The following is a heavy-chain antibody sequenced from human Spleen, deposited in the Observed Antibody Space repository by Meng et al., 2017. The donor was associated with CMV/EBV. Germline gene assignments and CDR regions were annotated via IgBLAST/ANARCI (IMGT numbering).Heavy chain of an antibody. CDR3: ARVEGGFSSYYYYGMDV. J-gene: IGHJ6*02. V-gene: IGHV3-19*01. CDR1: GFTFSNSD. Sequence: GESLKISCAASGFTFSNSDMNWVRQAPGKGLEWVSGVSWNGSRTHYADSVKGRFTISRVNAKNSLYLQMNSLRAEDTAVYYCARVEGGFSSYYYYGMDVWGQGTTVTVSS. D-gene: IGHD2-15*01. CDR2: VSWNGSRT.